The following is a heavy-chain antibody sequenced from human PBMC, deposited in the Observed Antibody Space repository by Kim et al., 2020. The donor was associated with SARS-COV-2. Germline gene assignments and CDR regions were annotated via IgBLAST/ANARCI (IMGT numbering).Heavy chain of an antibody. CDR3: ARGARGSSWYEVEGEVDV. J-gene: IGHJ6*02. Sequence: SQTLSLTCAISGDSVSSNSAAWNWIRQSPSRGLEWLGRTYYRSKWYNDYAVSVKSRITINPDTSKNQFSLQLNSVTPEDTAVYYCARGARGSSWYEVEGEVDVWGQGTTVTVSS. CDR2: TYYRSKWYN. CDR1: GDSVSSNSAA. D-gene: IGHD6-13*01. V-gene: IGHV6-1*01.